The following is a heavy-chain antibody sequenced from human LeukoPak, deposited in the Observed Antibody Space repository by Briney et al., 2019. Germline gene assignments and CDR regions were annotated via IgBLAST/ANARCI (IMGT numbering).Heavy chain of an antibody. CDR2: IRSKANSYAT. CDR3: SRRDTAMVNFDY. Sequence: PGGSLRLSCAASGFTFSGSAMHWVRQASGKGLEWVGRIRSKANSYATAYAASVKGRFTISRDDSKITAYLQMNSLKTEDTAVYYCSRRDTAMVNFDYWGQGTLVTVSS. V-gene: IGHV3-73*01. J-gene: IGHJ4*02. D-gene: IGHD5-18*01. CDR1: GFTFSGSA.